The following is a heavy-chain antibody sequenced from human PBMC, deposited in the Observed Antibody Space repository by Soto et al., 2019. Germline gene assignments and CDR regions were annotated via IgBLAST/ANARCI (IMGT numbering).Heavy chain of an antibody. J-gene: IGHJ5*02. CDR2: ISGSGGST. CDR1: GFTFSGYA. V-gene: IGHV3-23*01. D-gene: IGHD2-2*01. Sequence: PGGSLRLSCAASGFTFSGYAMSWVRQPPGKGLEWVSAISGSGGSTYYADSVKGRFTISRNTSKNTLYLQMTSLRAEDTAVYYCAKVLLYCSRTSCTFGFDPRGQGTLVTVSS. CDR3: AKVLLYCSRTSCTFGFDP.